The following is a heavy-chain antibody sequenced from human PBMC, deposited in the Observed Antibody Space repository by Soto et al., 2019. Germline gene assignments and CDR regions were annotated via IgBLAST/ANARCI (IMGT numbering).Heavy chain of an antibody. CDR2: IYWDDDK. Sequence: QITLKESGPTLVKPTQTLTLTCTFSGFSLSTSGVGVGWIRQPPGKALEWLALIYWDDDKRYSPSLKSRLTIPKDPSKNQVVLTMTNMDPVDTATYYCAHRRPMVRGASNWFDPWGQGTLVTVSS. V-gene: IGHV2-5*02. CDR3: AHRRPMVRGASNWFDP. D-gene: IGHD3-10*01. J-gene: IGHJ5*02. CDR1: GFSLSTSGVG.